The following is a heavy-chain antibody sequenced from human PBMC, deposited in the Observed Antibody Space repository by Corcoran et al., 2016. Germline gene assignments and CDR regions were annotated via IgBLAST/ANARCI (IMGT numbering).Heavy chain of an antibody. CDR1: SVSNAW. Sequence: SVSNAWMNWVRQAPGKGLEWVGRIKSKTDGGTTDYAAPVKGRFTISRDDSKNTLYLKMNSLKTEDTAVYSCTTGWTTVTIDYGAREPWSPSPQ. CDR3: TTGWTTVTIDY. V-gene: IGHV3-15*07. CDR2: IKSKTDGGTT. D-gene: IGHD4-17*01. J-gene: IGHJ4*02.